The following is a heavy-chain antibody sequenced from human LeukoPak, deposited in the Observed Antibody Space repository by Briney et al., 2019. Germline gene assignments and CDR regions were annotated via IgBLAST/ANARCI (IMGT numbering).Heavy chain of an antibody. Sequence: SETLSLTCTVSGDSISSYYWTWIRQPAGKGLEWIGRIYTSGSTNYNPSLKSRVTMSVDTSKNQFSLKLSSVTAADTAVYYCARGFPVPAALNWFDPWGQGTLVTVSS. CDR3: ARGFPVPAALNWFDP. CDR1: GDSISSYY. V-gene: IGHV4-4*07. D-gene: IGHD2-2*01. J-gene: IGHJ5*02. CDR2: IYTSGST.